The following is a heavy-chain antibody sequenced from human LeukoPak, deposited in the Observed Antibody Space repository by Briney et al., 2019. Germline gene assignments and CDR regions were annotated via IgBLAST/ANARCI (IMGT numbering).Heavy chain of an antibody. CDR1: GFTFSSYW. V-gene: IGHV3-7*01. CDR2: IKQDGSEK. D-gene: IGHD3-10*01. Sequence: GGSLRLSCAASGFTFSSYWMSWVRPAPGKGLEWVANIKQDGSEKYYVDSVKGRFTISRDNAKNSLYLQMNSLRAEDTAVYYCARDTTMVRGVISYGMDVWGQGTTVTVSS. CDR3: ARDTTMVRGVISYGMDV. J-gene: IGHJ6*02.